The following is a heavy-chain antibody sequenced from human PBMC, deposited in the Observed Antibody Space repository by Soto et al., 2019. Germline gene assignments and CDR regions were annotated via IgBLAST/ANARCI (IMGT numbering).Heavy chain of an antibody. D-gene: IGHD3-16*01. CDR3: AKVVSSRRGFDP. J-gene: IGHJ5*02. CDR2: MQNTGNT. CDR1: GASITSYH. V-gene: IGHV4-4*07. Sequence: QVQLQESGPGLVKPSETLSLTCAVSGASITSYHWCWIRQPAGQGLEWIGRMQNTGNTTYNPSLKHQDPMPVDTSKNQTSLKMTSVTAADTAVSFCAKVVSSRRGFDPWGQGILVIVSS.